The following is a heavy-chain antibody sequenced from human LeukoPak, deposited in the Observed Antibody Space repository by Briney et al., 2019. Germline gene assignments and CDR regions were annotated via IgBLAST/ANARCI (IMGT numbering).Heavy chain of an antibody. CDR1: GFTFSSYG. CDR2: IRYDGSNK. D-gene: IGHD3-10*01. J-gene: IGHJ4*02. CDR3: VGGSGSYYVVDY. V-gene: IGHV3-30*02. Sequence: GGSLRLSCAASGFTFSSYGMHWVRQAPGKGLEWVAFIRYDGSNKYYADSVKGRFTISRDNSKNTLYLQMNSLRAEDTAVYYCVGGSGSYYVVDYWGQGTLVTVSS.